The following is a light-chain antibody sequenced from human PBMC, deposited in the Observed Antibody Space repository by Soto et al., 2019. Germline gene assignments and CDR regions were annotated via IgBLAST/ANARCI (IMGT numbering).Light chain of an antibody. J-gene: IGKJ1*01. CDR1: QTISSW. CDR3: QQSYSTWT. V-gene: IGKV1-5*03. Sequence: DIQMTQSPSTLSGSVGDRVTITCRASQTISSWLAWYQQKPGKAPKLLIYKASTLQSGVPSRFSGSGSGTDFTLTISSLQPEDFATYYCQQSYSTWTFGQGTKVDIK. CDR2: KAS.